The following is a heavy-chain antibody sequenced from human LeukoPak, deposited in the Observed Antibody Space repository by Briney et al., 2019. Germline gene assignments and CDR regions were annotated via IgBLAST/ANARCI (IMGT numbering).Heavy chain of an antibody. Sequence: PSQTLSLTCTVSGGSISSGGYYWSWIRQPPGKGQEWIGYIYHSGSTYYNPSLKSRVTISVDTSKNQFSLKLSSVTAADTAVYYCAREVLELRYYYYYMDVWGKGTTVTVSS. V-gene: IGHV4-30-2*05. CDR3: AREVLELRYYYYYMDV. CDR2: IYHSGST. CDR1: GGSISSGGYY. D-gene: IGHD1-7*01. J-gene: IGHJ6*03.